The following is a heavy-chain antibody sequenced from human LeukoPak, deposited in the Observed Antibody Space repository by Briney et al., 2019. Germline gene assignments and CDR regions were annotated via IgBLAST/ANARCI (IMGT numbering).Heavy chain of an antibody. Sequence: SETLSLTCTVSGGSISSYYWSWIRQPPGKGLEWIGYIYYSGITNYNPSLKSRATISVDTSKNQFSLELSSVTAADTAVYYCAREDCGGDCPTFDIWGPGTMVTVSS. CDR3: AREDCGGDCPTFDI. CDR1: GGSISSYY. D-gene: IGHD2-21*02. CDR2: IYYSGIT. J-gene: IGHJ3*02. V-gene: IGHV4-59*01.